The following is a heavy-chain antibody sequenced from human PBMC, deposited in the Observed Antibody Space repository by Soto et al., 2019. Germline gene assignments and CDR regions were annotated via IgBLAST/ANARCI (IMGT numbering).Heavy chain of an antibody. CDR1: GFAFSSSW. J-gene: IGHJ6*02. CDR3: TRKRFGMDV. CDR2: IKEDGSEK. Sequence: AGGSLRLSCAASGFAFSSSWMSWVRQAPGKGLEWVANIKEDGSEKDYVDPVKGRFTITRDNAKNPLYLQMNNLRAEDTAVYFCTRKRFGMDVWGQGTTVTVSS. V-gene: IGHV3-7*03.